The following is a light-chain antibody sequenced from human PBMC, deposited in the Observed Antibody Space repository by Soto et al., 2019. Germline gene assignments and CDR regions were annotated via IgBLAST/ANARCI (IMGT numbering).Light chain of an antibody. V-gene: IGLV1-40*01. CDR1: SSDIGAGYD. CDR3: QSYGSTLSGSL. CDR2: GNN. Sequence: QSVLTQPPSVSGAPGQRVTISCTGTSSDIGAGYDVHWYQQLPGKAPKLLIYGNNNRPSGVPDRFSGSKSGTSASLAITGLQAEYEADYYCQSYGSTLSGSLFGGGTKLTVL. J-gene: IGLJ2*01.